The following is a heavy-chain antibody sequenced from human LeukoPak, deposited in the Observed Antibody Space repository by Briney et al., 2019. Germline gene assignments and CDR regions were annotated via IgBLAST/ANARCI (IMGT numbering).Heavy chain of an antibody. CDR3: AKGYSNYSPFDY. J-gene: IGHJ4*02. Sequence: PGGSLRLSCAASGFTVSSNYMSWVRQAPGKGLEWVSAISGSGGSTYYADSVKGRFTISRDNSKNTLYLQMNSLRAEDTAVYYCAKGYSNYSPFDYWGQGTLVTVSS. D-gene: IGHD4-11*01. CDR1: GFTVSSNY. CDR2: ISGSGGST. V-gene: IGHV3-23*01.